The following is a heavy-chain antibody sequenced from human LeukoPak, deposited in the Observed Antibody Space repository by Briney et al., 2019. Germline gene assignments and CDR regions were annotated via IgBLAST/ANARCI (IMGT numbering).Heavy chain of an antibody. CDR3: AKEVYYYDSSGYDY. CDR1: GFTSSRYA. D-gene: IGHD3-22*01. Sequence: GGSLRLSCAASGFTSSRYAMSWVRPAPGKRRGWVSAINASGGSTYYADSVKGRFTISRDNYKNTLYLQMNSLRADDTAVYYCAKEVYYYDSSGYDYWGQGTLVTVSS. CDR2: INASGGST. V-gene: IGHV3-23*01. J-gene: IGHJ4*02.